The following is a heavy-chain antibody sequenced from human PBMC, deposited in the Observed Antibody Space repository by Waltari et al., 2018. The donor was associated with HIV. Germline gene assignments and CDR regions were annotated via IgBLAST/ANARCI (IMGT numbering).Heavy chain of an antibody. CDR2: ISTTGSAI. CDR3: ASRGVWCSAISCYGL. J-gene: IGHJ4*01. D-gene: IGHD2-15*01. Sequence: QVQLVESGGNLVNPGGSLRLSCAASGFTFSDYYMRWFRQAPGKGLEWISYISTTGSAIYYADSVKGRFTISRDNSKNSLYLQMNNLRAEDTAVYFCASRGVWCSAISCYGLWGHGTLVTVSS. CDR1: GFTFSDYY. V-gene: IGHV3-11*01.